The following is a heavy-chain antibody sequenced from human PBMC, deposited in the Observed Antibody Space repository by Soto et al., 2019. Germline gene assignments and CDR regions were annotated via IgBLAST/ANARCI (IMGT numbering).Heavy chain of an antibody. D-gene: IGHD6-6*01. Sequence: PGESLKISCKGSGYSFASYWIGWVRQMHGKDLEWMGIIYPGDSDTRYSPSFQGQVTISADKSLRTAYLQWTSLKASDTALYYCARTRSFTLGFYYDGMDVWGQGTTVTVSS. CDR2: IYPGDSDT. CDR1: GYSFASYW. J-gene: IGHJ6*02. CDR3: ARTRSFTLGFYYDGMDV. V-gene: IGHV5-51*01.